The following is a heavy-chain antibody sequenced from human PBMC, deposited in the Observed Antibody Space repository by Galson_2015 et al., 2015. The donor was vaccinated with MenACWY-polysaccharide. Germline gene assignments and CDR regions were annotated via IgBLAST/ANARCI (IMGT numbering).Heavy chain of an antibody. CDR2: ISWNSGSI. CDR1: GFTFDDYA. D-gene: IGHD2-15*01. CDR3: AKDMGSRPLLDYYYGMDV. V-gene: IGHV3-9*01. Sequence: SLRLSCAASGFTFDDYAMHWVRQAPGKGLEWVSGISWNSGSIGYADSVKGRFTISRDNAKNSLYLQMNSLRAEDTALYYCAKDMGSRPLLDYYYGMDVWGQGTTVTVSS. J-gene: IGHJ6*02.